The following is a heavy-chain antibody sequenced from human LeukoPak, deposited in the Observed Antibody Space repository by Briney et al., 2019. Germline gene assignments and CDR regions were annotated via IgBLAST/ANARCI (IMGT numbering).Heavy chain of an antibody. D-gene: IGHD6-19*01. CDR1: GYTITNYY. CDR2: INPSGDST. J-gene: IGHJ4*02. Sequence: GASVKVSCKASGYTITNYYMHWVRQAPGQGLEWMGTINPSGDSTTYAQEFQGRVTVTRDTSTSTFYMELSSLRSEDTAVYYCAREIAMAGKTFDNWGQGTLVTVSS. CDR3: AREIAMAGKTFDN. V-gene: IGHV1-46*01.